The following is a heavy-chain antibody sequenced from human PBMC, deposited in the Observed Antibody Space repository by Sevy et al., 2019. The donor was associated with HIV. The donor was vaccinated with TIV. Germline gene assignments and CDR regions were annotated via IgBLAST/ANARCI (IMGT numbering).Heavy chain of an antibody. CDR2: IYPGDSDT. Sequence: GESLNISCKGSGYRFTDYWIAWVRQRPGKGLEWMGIIYPGDSDTIYSPSFRDQVTISVDKSITTAYVKWSTLKASDTGIYYCARGARGTLPSYYYYGWDIWGQGTTVTVSS. V-gene: IGHV5-51*01. J-gene: IGHJ6*02. CDR1: GYRFTDYW. CDR3: ARGARGTLPSYYYYGWDI.